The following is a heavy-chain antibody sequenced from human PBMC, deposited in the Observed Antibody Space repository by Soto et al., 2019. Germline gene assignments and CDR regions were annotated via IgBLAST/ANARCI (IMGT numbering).Heavy chain of an antibody. D-gene: IGHD4-17*01. CDR1: GGTFSSYA. Sequence: QVQLVQSGAEVKKPGSSVKVSCKASGGTFSSYAISWVRQAPGQGLEWMGGIIPIFGTANYAQKFQGRVTITADESTSSAYMELSSVRSEDTAAYYCARGEGVYAVTPKNGMDVWGQGTTVTVSS. CDR2: IIPIFGTA. J-gene: IGHJ6*02. V-gene: IGHV1-69*01. CDR3: ARGEGVYAVTPKNGMDV.